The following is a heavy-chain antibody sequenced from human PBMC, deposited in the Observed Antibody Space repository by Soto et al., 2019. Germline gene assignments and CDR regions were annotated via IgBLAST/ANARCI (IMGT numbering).Heavy chain of an antibody. CDR2: IIPIFGTA. V-gene: IGHV1-69*01. D-gene: IGHD2-8*01. CDR1: GGTFSSYA. CDR3: ARAPVGDCTTGVCYTDFDY. Sequence: QVQLVQSGAEVKKPGSSVKVSCKASGGTFSSYAISWVRQAPGQGLEWMGGIIPIFGTANYAQKFQGRVTITADESTSTAYMELSSLRSEDTAVYYCARAPVGDCTTGVCYTDFDYWGQGTLVTVSS. J-gene: IGHJ4*02.